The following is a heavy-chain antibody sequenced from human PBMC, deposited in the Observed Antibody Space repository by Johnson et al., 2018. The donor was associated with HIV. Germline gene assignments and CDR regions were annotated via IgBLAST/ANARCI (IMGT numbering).Heavy chain of an antibody. CDR3: ARDLKSYYDSSGYFDAFDI. CDR2: INWNGGST. Sequence: VQLVESGGGVVQPGRSLRLSCAASGFTFSSYGMHWVPQAPGKGLEWVSGINWNGGSTGYADSVQVRFTISRDNAKNSLYLHMNSLRAEDTSLYYCARDLKSYYDSSGYFDAFDIWGQGTMVTVSS. V-gene: IGHV3-20*04. D-gene: IGHD3-22*01. CDR1: GFTFSSYG. J-gene: IGHJ3*02.